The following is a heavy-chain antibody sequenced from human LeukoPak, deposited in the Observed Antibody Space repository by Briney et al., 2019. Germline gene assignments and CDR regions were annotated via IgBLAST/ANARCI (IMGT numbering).Heavy chain of an antibody. V-gene: IGHV4-34*01. D-gene: IGHD4-17*01. CDR3: ARETAGDYGDYGSRGVVDY. CDR2: INHSGST. CDR1: GGSFSGYY. Sequence: PSETLSLTCAVYGGSFSGYYWSWIRQPPGKGLEWIGEINHSGSTNYNPSLKSRVTISVDTSKNQFSLKLRSVTAADTAVYYCARETAGDYGDYGSRGVVDYWGQGTLVTVSS. J-gene: IGHJ4*02.